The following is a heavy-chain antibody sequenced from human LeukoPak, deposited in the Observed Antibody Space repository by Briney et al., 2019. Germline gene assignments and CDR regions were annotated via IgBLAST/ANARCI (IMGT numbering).Heavy chain of an antibody. CDR3: AFGVVVPAAMNAFDI. CDR2: IIPIFGTA. V-gene: IGHV1-69*01. D-gene: IGHD2-2*01. Sequence: ASVKVSCKASGGTFSSYAISWVRQAPGQGLEWMGGIIPIFGTASYAQKFQGRVTITADESTSTAYMELSSLRSEDTAVYYCAFGVVVPAAMNAFDIWGQGTMVTVSS. CDR1: GGTFSSYA. J-gene: IGHJ3*02.